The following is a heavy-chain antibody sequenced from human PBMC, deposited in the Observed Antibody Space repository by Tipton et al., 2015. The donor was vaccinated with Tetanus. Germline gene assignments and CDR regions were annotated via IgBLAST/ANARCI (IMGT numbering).Heavy chain of an antibody. J-gene: IGHJ6*02. CDR3: AKDLVWGVNYYYYGVDV. CDR1: GFTFDDYA. V-gene: IGHV3-9*01. D-gene: IGHD3-16*01. CDR2: ISWNSGSI. Sequence: RSLRLSCAASGFTFDDYAMHWVRQAPGKGLEWVSGISWNSGSIGYADSVKGRFTISRDNAKNSLYLQMNSLRAEDTALYYCAKDLVWGVNYYYYGVDVWGQGTTVTVSS.